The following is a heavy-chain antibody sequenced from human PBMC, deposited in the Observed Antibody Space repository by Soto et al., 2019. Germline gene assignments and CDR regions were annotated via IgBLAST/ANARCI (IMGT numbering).Heavy chain of an antibody. CDR2: IYYSEST. D-gene: IGHD2-2*01. CDR1: GGSISSYY. V-gene: IGHV4-59*08. CDR3: ARHWKDIVVVPAAIDY. J-gene: IGHJ4*02. Sequence: SETLSLTCTVSGGSISSYYWSWIRQPPGKGLEWIGYIYYSESTNYNTSIKSRVTISVDTSKNQLSLKLSSVTAADTAVYYCARHWKDIVVVPAAIDYWGQGTLVTVSS.